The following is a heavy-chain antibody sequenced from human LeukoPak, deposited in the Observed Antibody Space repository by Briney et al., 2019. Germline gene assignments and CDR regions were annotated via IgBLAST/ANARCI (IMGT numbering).Heavy chain of an antibody. CDR2: ISYDGSNK. CDR1: GFTFSSYA. CDR3: ARDFGWISGLDY. D-gene: IGHD2-2*03. J-gene: IGHJ4*02. Sequence: GGSLRLSCAASGFTFSSYAMHWVRQAPGEGLEWVVFISYDGSNKYYADSVKGRFTISRDNSKNTLFLQMNSLRGEDTAVYYCARDFGWISGLDYWGQGTLVTVS. V-gene: IGHV3-30-3*01.